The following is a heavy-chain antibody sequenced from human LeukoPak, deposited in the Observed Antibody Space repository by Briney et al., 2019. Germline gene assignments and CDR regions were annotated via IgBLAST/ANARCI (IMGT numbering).Heavy chain of an antibody. Sequence: ASVKVSCKASGYSFTAYYIHWVRQAPGQGLEWMGWINPNTGDPNYAQKSQGRVTMTRDTSISTVYMELSRLKSDDTAVYYCAKDKDWGQGTLVTVSS. CDR2: INPNTGDP. CDR1: GYSFTAYY. CDR3: AKDKD. V-gene: IGHV1-2*02. J-gene: IGHJ4*02.